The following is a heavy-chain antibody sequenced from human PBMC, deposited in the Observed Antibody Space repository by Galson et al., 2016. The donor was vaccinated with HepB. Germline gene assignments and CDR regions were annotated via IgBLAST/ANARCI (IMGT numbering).Heavy chain of an antibody. CDR3: ANADCT. V-gene: IGHV3-23*01. Sequence: SLRLSCAASGFTFSIYAMSWVRQAPGKGLEWVSAISGDGTTHYADSVKGRFTISRDNSKDTLYMQMNSLRVEDSAVYYCANADCTWGQGTLVTVSS. CDR2: ISGDGTT. CDR1: GFTFSIYA. D-gene: IGHD2-21*02. J-gene: IGHJ5*02.